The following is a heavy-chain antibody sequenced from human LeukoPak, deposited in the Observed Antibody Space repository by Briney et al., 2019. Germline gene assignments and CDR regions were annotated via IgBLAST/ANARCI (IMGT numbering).Heavy chain of an antibody. J-gene: IGHJ5*02. CDR3: ARQYTGWYEGWFDP. V-gene: IGHV4-59*08. CDR2: IYNSGST. CDR1: GGSISNYH. Sequence: SETLSLTCTVSGGSISNYHWNWIRQPPGRGQEWIGYIYNSGSTNYNPSLKSRVTILVDTSRNQFSLKLSSVTAADTAVYFCARQYTGWYEGWFDPRGQGTLVTVSS. D-gene: IGHD6-19*01.